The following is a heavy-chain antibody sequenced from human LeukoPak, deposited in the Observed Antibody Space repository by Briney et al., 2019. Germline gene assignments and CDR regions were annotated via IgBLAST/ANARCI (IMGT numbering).Heavy chain of an antibody. CDR2: IYSGGST. V-gene: IGHV3-53*01. CDR3: ARVAHYTSYFDI. CDR1: GFTVSSNY. D-gene: IGHD2-2*02. J-gene: IGHJ3*02. Sequence: GGSLRLSCAASGFTVSSNYMSWVRQAPGKGLEWVSVIYSGGSTYYADSVKGRFTISRDNSKNTLYLQMNSPRAEDTAVYYCARVAHYTSYFDIWGQGTMVTVSS.